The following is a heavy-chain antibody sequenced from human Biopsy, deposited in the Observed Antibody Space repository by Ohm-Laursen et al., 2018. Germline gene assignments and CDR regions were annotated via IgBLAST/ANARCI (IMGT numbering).Heavy chain of an antibody. D-gene: IGHD2/OR15-2a*01. V-gene: IGHV1-69*13. Sequence: ASVKVSCNASGVTFDTYAFGWVRQAPGQGLEWMGGRIPYFNTIYYARNFQDRAVITADRSARTTDMQLSGLRPDDTAVYYCVGGQRGPPIGVTVPGGAFDLWGPGTMVTVSP. CDR3: VGGQRGPPIGVTVPGGAFDL. J-gene: IGHJ3*01. CDR1: GVTFDTYA. CDR2: RIPYFNTI.